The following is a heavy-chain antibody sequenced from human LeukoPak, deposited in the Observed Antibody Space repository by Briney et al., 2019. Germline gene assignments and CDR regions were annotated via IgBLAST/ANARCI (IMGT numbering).Heavy chain of an antibody. D-gene: IGHD3-10*01. V-gene: IGHV4-38-2*02. CDR3: ARDSGPYGSGSQAYYYYGMDV. Sequence: SETLSLTCAVSGYSISSGYYWGWIRQPPGKGLEWIGSIYHSGSTYYNPSLKSRVTISVDTSENQFSLKLSSVTAADTAVYYCARDSGPYGSGSQAYYYYGMDVWGKGTTVTVSS. CDR1: GYSISSGYY. CDR2: IYHSGST. J-gene: IGHJ6*04.